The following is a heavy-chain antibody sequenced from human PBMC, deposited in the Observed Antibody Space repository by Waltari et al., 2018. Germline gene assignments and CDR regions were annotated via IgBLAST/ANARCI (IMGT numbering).Heavy chain of an antibody. J-gene: IGHJ4*02. Sequence: QLQLQESAPGLVKPSETLSLTCTVSGAFISSSSSYWGWIRQPPGRGLEWIGSIYYSGSTYYTPSLKSRVTISVDTSKNQFSLKLSSVTAADTAVYYCAREGAAEGVGDYWGQGTLVTVSS. D-gene: IGHD6-13*01. CDR1: GAFISSSSSY. V-gene: IGHV4-39*07. CDR2: IYYSGST. CDR3: AREGAAEGVGDY.